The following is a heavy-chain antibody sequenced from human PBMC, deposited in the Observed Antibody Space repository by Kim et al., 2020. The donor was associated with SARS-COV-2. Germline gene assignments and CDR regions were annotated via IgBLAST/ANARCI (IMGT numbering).Heavy chain of an antibody. CDR2: T. V-gene: IGHV3-73*01. J-gene: IGHJ4*02. Sequence: TTYAASVKGRFTISRDDSKNTAYLQMDSLRTEDTAVYFCTSTVNLYFFGYWGQGTLVTVSS. D-gene: IGHD4-17*01. CDR3: TSTVNLYFFGY.